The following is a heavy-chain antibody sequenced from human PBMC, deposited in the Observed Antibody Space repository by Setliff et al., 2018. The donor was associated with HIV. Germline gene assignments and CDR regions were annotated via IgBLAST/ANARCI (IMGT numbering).Heavy chain of an antibody. CDR2: IYYSGST. CDR1: GGSLSSSSYY. CDR3: ARPTTGVGGGAAFDI. Sequence: SETLSLTCAVSGGSLSSSSYYWGWIRQPPGKGLEWIGSIYYSGSTNYKPSLKSRVTISVDTSKNQFSLKLTSVTAADTAVYFCARPTTGVGGGAAFDIWGQGTMVTVSS. J-gene: IGHJ3*02. D-gene: IGHD2-8*01. V-gene: IGHV4-39*01.